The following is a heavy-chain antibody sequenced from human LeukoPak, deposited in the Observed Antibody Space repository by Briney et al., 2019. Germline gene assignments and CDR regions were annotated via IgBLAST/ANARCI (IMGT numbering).Heavy chain of an antibody. J-gene: IGHJ5*02. D-gene: IGHD3-9*01. CDR3: ARDDYDILTGSVNWFDP. CDR2: IYTSGST. CDR1: GGSVSSYY. V-gene: IGHV4-4*07. Sequence: SETLSLTCTVSGGSVSSYYWSWIRQAAGKGLEWIGRIYTSGSTNYNPSLKSRVTMSVDTSKNQFSLKLSSVTAADTAVYYCARDDYDILTGSVNWFDPWGQGTLVTVSS.